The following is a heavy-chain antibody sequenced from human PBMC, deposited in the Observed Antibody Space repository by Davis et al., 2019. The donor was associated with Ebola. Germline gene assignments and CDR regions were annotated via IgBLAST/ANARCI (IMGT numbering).Heavy chain of an antibody. J-gene: IGHJ6*02. Sequence: GGSLRLSCLRSGFNFSHYAMGWVRQIPGRGLECVSVISNLARQTYYSDSVQGRFIISRDNSKNIVSLQMNNLRVDDTAIYYCADPLSSIWGQGTTVTVS. CDR2: ISNLARQT. CDR3: ADPLSSI. CDR1: GFNFSHYA. D-gene: IGHD2/OR15-2a*01. V-gene: IGHV3-23*01.